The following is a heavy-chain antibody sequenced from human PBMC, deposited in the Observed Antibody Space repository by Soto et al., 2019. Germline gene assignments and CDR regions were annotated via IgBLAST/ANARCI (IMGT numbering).Heavy chain of an antibody. CDR3: AKWSYLDD. CDR1: GFSFASFA. Sequence: DVRLAESGGGLVQPGGSLRLSCTTSGFSFASFAMTWVRQAPGKGLEWVATISGSDGKTYYADSVKGRFSISRDTSRHTLYLQINSLRADDTAIYSCAKWSYLDDWGQGTRVTVSS. CDR2: ISGSDGKT. D-gene: IGHD3-3*01. J-gene: IGHJ4*02. V-gene: IGHV3-23*04.